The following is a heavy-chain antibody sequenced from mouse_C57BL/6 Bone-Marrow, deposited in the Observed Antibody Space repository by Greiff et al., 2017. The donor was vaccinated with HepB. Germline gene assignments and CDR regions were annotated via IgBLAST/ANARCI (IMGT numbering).Heavy chain of an antibody. J-gene: IGHJ3*01. CDR2: ISDGGSYT. CDR3: ARDLYYYGSSYGAY. D-gene: IGHD1-1*01. CDR1: GFTFSSYA. V-gene: IGHV5-4*01. Sequence: EVQRVESGGGLVKPGGSLKLSCAASGFTFSSYAMSWVRQTPEKRLEWVATISDGGSYTYYPDNVKGRFTISRDNAKNNLYLQMSHLKSEDTAMYYCARDLYYYGSSYGAYWGQGTLVTVSA.